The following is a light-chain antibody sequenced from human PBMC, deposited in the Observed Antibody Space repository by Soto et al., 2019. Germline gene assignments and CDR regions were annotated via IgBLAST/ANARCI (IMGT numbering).Light chain of an antibody. Sequence: DFQMTHSPSTLSASIGDGVTISCRASQSIDSSLAWYQQKPGRAPKVIITKTSILEGGVPSRFSGSVSGTEFTLTITNLQPEDFATYYCQQYKDYPLTFGGGTKVDIK. J-gene: IGKJ4*01. CDR1: QSIDSS. CDR3: QQYKDYPLT. CDR2: KTS. V-gene: IGKV1-5*03.